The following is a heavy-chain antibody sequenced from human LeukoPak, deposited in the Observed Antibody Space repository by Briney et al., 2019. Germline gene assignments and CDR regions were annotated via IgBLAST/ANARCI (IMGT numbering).Heavy chain of an antibody. CDR1: GFSLIHAW. CDR3: TSDPLTQWGIDY. CDR2: IKSNIDGGAS. Sequence: GGSLRLSCTTSGFSLIHAWMNWVRQAPGKGLEWVGRIKSNIDGGASDYAAPVKGRFTISRDDSRNTLYLQMNTLQIEDTGIYYCTSDPLTQWGIDYWGQGTLVTVSS. V-gene: IGHV3-15*01. J-gene: IGHJ4*02. D-gene: IGHD1-26*01.